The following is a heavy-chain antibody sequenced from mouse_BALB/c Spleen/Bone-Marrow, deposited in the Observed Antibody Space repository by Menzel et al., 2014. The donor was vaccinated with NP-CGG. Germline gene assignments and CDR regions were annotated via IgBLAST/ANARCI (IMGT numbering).Heavy chain of an antibody. D-gene: IGHD2-13*01. V-gene: IGHV1-7*01. J-gene: IGHJ2*01. CDR1: GYTFTSYW. CDR3: ARGDYYFDY. CDR2: INPSTGYT. Sequence: VQLQQSGAELAKPGASVKMSCKASGYTFTSYWMHWVKQRPGQGLEWIGYINPSTGYTEYNQKFKDKATLTADKSSSTAYVQLSSLTSEDSAVYYCARGDYYFDYWGQGTTLTVSS.